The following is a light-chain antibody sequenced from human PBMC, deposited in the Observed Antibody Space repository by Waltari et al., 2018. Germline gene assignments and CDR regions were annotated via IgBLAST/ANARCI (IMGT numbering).Light chain of an antibody. CDR3: ALYRGSGIWV. V-gene: IGLV8-61*01. CDR1: SGHHSTTSS. J-gene: IGLJ3*02. CDR2: KAN. Sequence: QTLVSQAPSPSVYPGGTVALTSAFSSGHHSTTSSPAYYQQTPVPAPRILVYKANARSSGVPDRFSGSILGNTAALTITGAQEDDEADYYCALYRGSGIWVFGGGTRLTVL.